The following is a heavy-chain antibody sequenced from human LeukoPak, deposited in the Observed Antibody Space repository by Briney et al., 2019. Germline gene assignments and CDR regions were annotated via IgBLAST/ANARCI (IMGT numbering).Heavy chain of an antibody. CDR1: GFTFSNFG. CDR2: ISSDGNDE. Sequence: GGSLRLSCAASGFTFSNFGMHWVRQAPGKGLEWVAVISSDGNDEYYANAVKGRFAISRDNSMNTLYLQMNSLRAEDTAIYYCAKDLTTLTLGKDYWGQGTLVTVSS. CDR3: AKDLTTLTLGKDY. D-gene: IGHD4-17*01. J-gene: IGHJ4*02. V-gene: IGHV3-30*18.